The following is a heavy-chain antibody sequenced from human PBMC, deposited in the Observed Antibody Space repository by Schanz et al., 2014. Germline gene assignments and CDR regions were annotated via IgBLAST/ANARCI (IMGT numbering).Heavy chain of an antibody. J-gene: IGHJ4*02. D-gene: IGHD3-22*01. CDR1: GLLFSYYY. CDR2: LTEGGGGT. CDR3: AKDAAYYDSVIFPDH. Sequence: EVQVLESGEGLVEAGGSLRLSCAASGLLFSYYYMSGVRQAPGKGLEWVSGLTEGGGGTYYTDAVKGRFTISRDSSKNTLYLQMNSLRADDTAIYFCAKDAAYYDSVIFPDHWGQGTLVTVSS. V-gene: IGHV3-23*01.